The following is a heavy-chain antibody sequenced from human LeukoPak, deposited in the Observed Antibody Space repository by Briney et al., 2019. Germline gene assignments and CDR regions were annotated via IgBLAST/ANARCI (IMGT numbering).Heavy chain of an antibody. CDR3: AREEAITIFGVDYNWFDP. D-gene: IGHD3-3*01. V-gene: IGHV3-74*01. CDR2: INSDGSSI. Sequence: GGSLRLSCAASGFNFSSYWMHWVRQAPGKGLVWVSRINSDGSSITYADSVKGRFTISRDNAKNTLYLQMNSLRAEDTAVYYCAREEAITIFGVDYNWFDPWGQGTLVTVSS. CDR1: GFNFSSYW. J-gene: IGHJ5*02.